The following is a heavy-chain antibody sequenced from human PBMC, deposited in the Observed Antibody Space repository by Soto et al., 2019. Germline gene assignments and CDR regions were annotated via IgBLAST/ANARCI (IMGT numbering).Heavy chain of an antibody. CDR2: IYSGESK. CDR3: ARDPSRSSSLGCCDP. Sequence: LRLSCAASGFTVSSNYMSWVRQAPGRGLEWVSVIYSGESKLYADSVKGRFTISRDNFKNTLYRQMNSLRAEDTAVYYCARDPSRSSSLGCCDPWGQGALVTVS. J-gene: IGHJ5*02. V-gene: IGHV3-53*01. CDR1: GFTVSSNY. D-gene: IGHD6-6*01.